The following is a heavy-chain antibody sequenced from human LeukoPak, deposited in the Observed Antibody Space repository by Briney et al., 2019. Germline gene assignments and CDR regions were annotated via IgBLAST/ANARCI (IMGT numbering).Heavy chain of an antibody. CDR3: AKERGGSGSYYNAAFDI. CDR1: GFTFDDYA. J-gene: IGHJ3*02. D-gene: IGHD3-10*01. Sequence: GRSLRLSCAASGFTFDDYAMHWVRQAPGKGLEWVSGLSWNSGSIGYADSVKGRFTISRDNAKNSLYLQMNSLRAEDTALYYCAKERGGSGSYYNAAFDIWGQGTMVTVSS. V-gene: IGHV3-9*01. CDR2: LSWNSGSI.